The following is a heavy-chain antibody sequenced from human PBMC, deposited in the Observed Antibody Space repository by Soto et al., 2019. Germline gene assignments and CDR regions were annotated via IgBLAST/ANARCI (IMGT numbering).Heavy chain of an antibody. CDR3: AKDYTSGWFYFDY. J-gene: IGHJ4*02. D-gene: IGHD6-19*01. CDR1: GFTFSYYA. CDR2: ISGRGDST. Sequence: EVQLLEFGGGLVQPGGSLRLSCTASGFTFSYYAMSWVRQAPGKGLEWVSAISGRGDSTYYADSVKGRFTISRDNSKNTLYLQMNSLRAEDTAVYYCAKDYTSGWFYFDYWGRGTLVTVSS. V-gene: IGHV3-23*01.